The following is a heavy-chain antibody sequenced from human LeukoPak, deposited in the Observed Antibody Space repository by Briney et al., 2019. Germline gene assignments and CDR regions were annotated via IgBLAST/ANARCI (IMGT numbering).Heavy chain of an antibody. CDR3: AREMTHCTNGVCYTWFDY. J-gene: IGHJ4*02. CDR2: IYYSGST. D-gene: IGHD2-8*01. CDR1: GGSISSGGYY. V-gene: IGHV4-31*03. Sequence: SQTLSLTCTVSGGSISSGGYYWSWIRQHPGKGLEWIGYIYYSGSTYYNPSLKSRVTISVDTSKNQFSLKLSSVTAADTAVYYCAREMTHCTNGVCYTWFDYWGQGTLDTVSS.